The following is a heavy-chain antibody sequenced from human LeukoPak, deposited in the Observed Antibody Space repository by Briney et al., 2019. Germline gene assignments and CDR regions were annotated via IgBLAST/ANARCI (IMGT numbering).Heavy chain of an antibody. CDR1: GYTFTSYG. Sequence: GASVKVSCKASGYTFTSYGISWVRQAPGQGLEWMGWISAYNGNTNYAQKLQGRVTMATDTSTSTAYMELRSLRSDDTAVYYCARDGAGHCSSTSCPRFDYWGQGTLVTVSS. D-gene: IGHD2-2*01. CDR2: ISAYNGNT. J-gene: IGHJ4*02. CDR3: ARDGAGHCSSTSCPRFDY. V-gene: IGHV1-18*04.